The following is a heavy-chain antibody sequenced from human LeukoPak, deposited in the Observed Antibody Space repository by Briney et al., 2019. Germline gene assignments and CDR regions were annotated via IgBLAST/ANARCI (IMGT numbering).Heavy chain of an antibody. J-gene: IGHJ4*02. CDR1: GYSISSGYY. CDR2: IYHSGST. V-gene: IGHV4-38-2*02. CDR3: ARDLYSSGWGYFDY. D-gene: IGHD6-19*01. Sequence: SETLSHTRTISGYSISSGYYWGWIRQPPGKGLEWIGSIYHSGSTYYNPSLKSRVTISLDTSENQFSLKLTSVTAADTAVYYCARDLYSSGWGYFDYWGQGTLVTVSS.